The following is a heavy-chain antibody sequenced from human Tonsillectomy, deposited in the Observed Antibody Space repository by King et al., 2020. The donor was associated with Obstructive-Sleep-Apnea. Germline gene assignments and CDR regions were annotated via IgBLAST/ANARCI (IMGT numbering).Heavy chain of an antibody. V-gene: IGHV1-18*01. J-gene: IGHJ4*02. CDR1: GYTFTTYG. CDR2: ISAYNGNT. D-gene: IGHD6-19*01. CDR3: AKPKLLGYSSGWPIDY. Sequence: VQLVESGAEVKKPGASVKVSCKASGYTFTTYGINWVRQAPGQGLEWMGWISAYNGNTNYAQKLQGRVTMTTDTSTSTAYMELRSMRSDDTAVYYCAKPKLLGYSSGWPIDYWGQGTLVTVSS.